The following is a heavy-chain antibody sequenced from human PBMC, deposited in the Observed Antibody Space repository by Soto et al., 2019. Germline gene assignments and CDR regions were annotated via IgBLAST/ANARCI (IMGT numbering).Heavy chain of an antibody. V-gene: IGHV1-18*01. J-gene: IGHJ4*02. CDR3: ATRSPAFDY. Sequence: QVQLVQSGPEVKKPGASVKVSCKTSGYTFTSYGISWVRQAPGQGLEWMGWITTDKGKTTYAQKFHGRVTMTTDTPTSTAYMELRSLRSDDTAVYYCATRSPAFDYWGQGTLVTVSS. CDR2: ITTDKGKT. CDR1: GYTFTSYG.